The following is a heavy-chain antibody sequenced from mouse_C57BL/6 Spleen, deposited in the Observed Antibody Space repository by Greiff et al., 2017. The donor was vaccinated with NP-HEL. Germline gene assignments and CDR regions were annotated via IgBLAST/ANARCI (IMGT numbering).Heavy chain of an antibody. CDR1: GFSLTSYG. Sequence: QVQLQQSGPGLVAPSPSLSISCTVSGFSLTSYGVSWVRQPPGKGLEWLGVIWGDGSTTYYSALISRLSISKDNSKSQVFLKLHSLQTDDRATYYCAKDTTGHFEVWGTGTTVTVSS. V-gene: IGHV2-3*01. D-gene: IGHD1-1*01. CDR2: IWGDGST. J-gene: IGHJ1*03. CDR3: AKDTTGHFEV.